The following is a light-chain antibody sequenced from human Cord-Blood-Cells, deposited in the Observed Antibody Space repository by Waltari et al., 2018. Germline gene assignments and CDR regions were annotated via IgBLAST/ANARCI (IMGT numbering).Light chain of an antibody. Sequence: QSVLTQPPSASGTPGQRVTISCSGSSSNIGSNYVYWYQQLPGPAPKLLIYRNNQRPSGVPDRFSGSKSGNSASLAISGLRSEDEADYYCAAWDDSLSGWVFGGGTKLTVL. CDR2: RNN. V-gene: IGLV1-47*01. J-gene: IGLJ3*02. CDR3: AAWDDSLSGWV. CDR1: SSNIGSNY.